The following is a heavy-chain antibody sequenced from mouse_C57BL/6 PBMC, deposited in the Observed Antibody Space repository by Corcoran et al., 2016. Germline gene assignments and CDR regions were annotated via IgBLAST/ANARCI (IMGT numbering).Heavy chain of an antibody. D-gene: IGHD2-1*01. V-gene: IGHV1-26*01. CDR2: INPNNGGT. CDR3: ASRDYGNYPYWYFDV. CDR1: GYTFTDYY. J-gene: IGHJ1*03. Sequence: EVQLQQSGPELVKPGASVKISCKASGYTFTDYYMNWVKQSHGKSLEWIGDINPNNGGTSYNQKFKGKATLTVDKSSSTAYMELRSLTSEDSAVYYCASRDYGNYPYWYFDVWGTGTTVTVSS.